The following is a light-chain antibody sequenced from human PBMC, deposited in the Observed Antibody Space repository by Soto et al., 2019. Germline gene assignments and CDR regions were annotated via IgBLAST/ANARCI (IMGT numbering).Light chain of an antibody. CDR3: QQYGSSPRT. V-gene: IGKV3-20*01. Sequence: EIVLTQSPGTPSLSPGERATLSCRASQSVSSSYLAWYQQKPGQAPRLLIYGASSRATGIPDRFSGSGSGTDFTLTISRLEPEDFAVYYCQQYGSSPRTFGPGT. CDR2: GAS. J-gene: IGKJ3*01. CDR1: QSVSSSY.